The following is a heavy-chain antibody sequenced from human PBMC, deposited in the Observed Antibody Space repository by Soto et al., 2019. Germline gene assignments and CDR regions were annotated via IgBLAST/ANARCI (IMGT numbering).Heavy chain of an antibody. J-gene: IGHJ5*02. CDR2: IYYSGST. D-gene: IGHD3-3*01. CDR3: AREGSYYDFWSGYYTFDP. CDR1: GGSISSYY. V-gene: IGHV4-59*01. Sequence: NPSETLSLTCAVCGGSISSYYWSWIRQPPGKGLEWIGYIYYSGSTNYNPSLKSRVTISVDTSKNQFSLKLSSVTAADTAVYYCAREGSYYDFWSGYYTFDPWGQGTLVTV.